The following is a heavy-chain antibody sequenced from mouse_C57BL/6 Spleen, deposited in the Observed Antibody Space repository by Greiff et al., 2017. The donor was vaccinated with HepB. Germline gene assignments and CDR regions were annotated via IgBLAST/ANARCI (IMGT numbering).Heavy chain of an antibody. CDR3: ARGGTYYSNAMDY. J-gene: IGHJ4*01. CDR2: INPGSGGT. CDR1: GYAFTNYL. D-gene: IGHD2-12*01. V-gene: IGHV1-54*01. Sequence: VKLMESGAELVRPGTSVKVSCKASGYAFTNYLIEWVKQRPGQGLEWIGVINPGSGGTNYNEKFKGKATLTADKSSSTAYMQLSSLTSEDSAVYFCARGGTYYSNAMDYWGQGTSVTVSS.